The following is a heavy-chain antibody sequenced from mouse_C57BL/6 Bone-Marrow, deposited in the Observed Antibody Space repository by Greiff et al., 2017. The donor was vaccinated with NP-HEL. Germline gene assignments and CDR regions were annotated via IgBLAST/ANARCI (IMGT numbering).Heavy chain of an antibody. Sequence: EVKLMESGPELVKPGASVKIPCKASGYTFTDYNMDWVKQSHGKSLEWIGDINPNNGGTIYNQKFKGKATLTVDKSSSTAYMELRSLTSEDTAVYYCARYGYYEDWYFDVWGTGTTVTVSS. CDR3: ARYGYYEDWYFDV. J-gene: IGHJ1*03. CDR2: INPNNGGT. V-gene: IGHV1-18*01. D-gene: IGHD2-3*01. CDR1: GYTFTDYN.